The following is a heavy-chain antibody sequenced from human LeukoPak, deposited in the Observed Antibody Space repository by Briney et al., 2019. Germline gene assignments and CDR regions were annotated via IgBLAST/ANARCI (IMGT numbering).Heavy chain of an antibody. CDR3: ARRDGYNSYYFDY. V-gene: IGHV1-46*01. J-gene: IGHJ4*02. CDR2: INPSGGIT. Sequence: ASVKVSCKASGYTFTNYYMHWVRQAPGQGLEWMGIINPSGGITNYAQKFQGRVTMTRDMSTSTVYMELSSLRSEDTAVYYCARRDGYNSYYFDYWGQGTLVTVSS. CDR1: GYTFTNYY. D-gene: IGHD5-24*01.